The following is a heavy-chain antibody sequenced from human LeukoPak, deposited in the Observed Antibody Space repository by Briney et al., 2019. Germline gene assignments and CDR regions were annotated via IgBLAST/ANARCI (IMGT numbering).Heavy chain of an antibody. D-gene: IGHD3-16*01. CDR3: AKDVMITFGGVANFDH. CDR2: ISGSGGST. J-gene: IGHJ4*02. CDR1: GFTFSSYA. V-gene: IGHV3-23*01. Sequence: GGSLRLSCAASGFTFSSYAMSWVRQAPGKGLEWVSAISGSGGSTYYADSVKGRFTISRDNSKNTLYLQMNSLRAEDTAAYYCAKDVMITFGGVANFDHWGQGTLVTVSS.